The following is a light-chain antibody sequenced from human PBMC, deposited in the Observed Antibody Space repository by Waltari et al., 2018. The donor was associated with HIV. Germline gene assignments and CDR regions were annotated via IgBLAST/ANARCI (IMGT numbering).Light chain of an antibody. J-gene: IGLJ3*02. Sequence: QSLLPQPPSASGTPGQRVTISCSGSYSNIGSNTVNWPTQLPGSAPRALIYNNDQRPSGVPDRFSGSKSGTSASLAISGLQSEDQGDYYCASWDDKLDGWVFGGGTRLTVL. V-gene: IGLV1-44*01. CDR2: NND. CDR3: ASWDDKLDGWV. CDR1: YSNIGSNT.